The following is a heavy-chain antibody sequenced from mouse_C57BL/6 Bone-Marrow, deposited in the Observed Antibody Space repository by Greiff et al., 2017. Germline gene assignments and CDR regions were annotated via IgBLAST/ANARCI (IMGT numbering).Heavy chain of an antibody. CDR3: ARPAYYSNYDYAMDY. Sequence: VKLQQSGAELARPGASVKLSCKASGYTFTSYGISWVKQRTGQGLEWIGEIYPRSGNTYYNEKFKGKATLTADKSSSTAYMELRSLTSEDSAVYFCARPAYYSNYDYAMDYWGQGTSVTVSS. CDR1: GYTFTSYG. V-gene: IGHV1-81*01. CDR2: IYPRSGNT. D-gene: IGHD2-5*01. J-gene: IGHJ4*01.